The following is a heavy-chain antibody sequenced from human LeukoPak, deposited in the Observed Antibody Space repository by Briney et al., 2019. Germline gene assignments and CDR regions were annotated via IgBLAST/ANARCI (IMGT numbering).Heavy chain of an antibody. CDR1: GGSISSYY. D-gene: IGHD2-15*01. CDR2: IYYTGST. CDR3: ARYCSGGNCYSGQFDY. Sequence: SETLSLTCIVSGGSISSYYWSWIRQPPGKGLEWIGYIYYTGSTNYNPSLTSRVTISLDTSKSQFPLKLSSVSAADTAVYYCARYCSGGNCYSGQFDYWGQGTLVTVSS. J-gene: IGHJ4*02. V-gene: IGHV4-59*08.